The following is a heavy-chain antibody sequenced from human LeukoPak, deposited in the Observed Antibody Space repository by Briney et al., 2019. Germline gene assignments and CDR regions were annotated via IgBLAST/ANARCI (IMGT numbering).Heavy chain of an antibody. CDR2: INTDGSST. D-gene: IGHD1-14*01. V-gene: IGHV3-74*01. CDR1: GFTFSSYW. CDR3: VREEQDRNRYYFDY. J-gene: IGHJ4*02. Sequence: GGSLRLSCAASGFTFSSYWMHWVRQAPGKGLVWVSRINTDGSSTSYADSVKGRFTISRDNAKNTLYLQMNSLRAEDTAVYYCVREEQDRNRYYFDYWGQGTLVTVSS.